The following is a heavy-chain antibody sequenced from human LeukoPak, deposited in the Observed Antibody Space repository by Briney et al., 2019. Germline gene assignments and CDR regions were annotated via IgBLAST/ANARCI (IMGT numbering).Heavy chain of an antibody. Sequence: GGSLRLSCAASEFIFSSYWMNWVRQAPGKGLEWVSYISSSSSTIYYADSVKGRFTISRDNAKNSLYLQMNSLGAEDTAVYYCARNAFVDCSSTSCYYDYWGQGTLVTVSS. CDR1: EFIFSSYW. V-gene: IGHV3-48*01. CDR3: ARNAFVDCSSTSCYYDY. J-gene: IGHJ4*02. D-gene: IGHD2-2*01. CDR2: ISSSSSTI.